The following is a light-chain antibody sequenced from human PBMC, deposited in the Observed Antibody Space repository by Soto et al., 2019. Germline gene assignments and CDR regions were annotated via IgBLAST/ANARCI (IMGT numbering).Light chain of an antibody. CDR3: QQRSNWPIT. V-gene: IGKV3D-20*02. J-gene: IGKJ5*01. CDR1: HSVTSNY. CDR2: GAS. Sequence: EIVLTQSPGTLSLSPGERATLSCRASHSVTSNYLAWYQQRPCQAPRLLIYGASSRATGIPDRFSGSGSGTDFTLTISSLEPEDFALYYCQQRSNWPITFGQGTRLEIK.